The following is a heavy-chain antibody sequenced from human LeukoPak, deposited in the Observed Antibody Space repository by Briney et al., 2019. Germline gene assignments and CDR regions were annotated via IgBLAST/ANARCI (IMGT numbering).Heavy chain of an antibody. CDR1: GFTFDDYA. D-gene: IGHD3-22*01. V-gene: IGHV3-9*01. J-gene: IGHJ4*02. Sequence: PGGSLRLSCAASGFTFDDYAMHWVRQAPGKGLEWVSGISWNSGSIGYADSVKGRFTISRDNAKNSLYLQMNSLRAEDTALYYCAKDMGRYYDSSGYYDYWGQGTLVTVSS. CDR2: ISWNSGSI. CDR3: AKDMGRYYDSSGYYDY.